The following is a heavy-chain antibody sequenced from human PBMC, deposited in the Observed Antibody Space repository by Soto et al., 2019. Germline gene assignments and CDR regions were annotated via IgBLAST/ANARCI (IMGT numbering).Heavy chain of an antibody. CDR2: INIYGGGT. CDR1: GYTFTSYG. J-gene: IGHJ4*02. CDR3: ARALYYYDNSGLAF. V-gene: IGHV1-18*01. Sequence: QIHLEQSEPEVKKPGASVKVSCKASGYTFTSYGISWVRLAPGQGLEWMGWINIYGGGTNYAQKYKDRVTMTRDTSTNTVYLEMRSLTSDDTAIYYCARALYYYDNSGLAFWGQGTLVTVSS. D-gene: IGHD3-22*01.